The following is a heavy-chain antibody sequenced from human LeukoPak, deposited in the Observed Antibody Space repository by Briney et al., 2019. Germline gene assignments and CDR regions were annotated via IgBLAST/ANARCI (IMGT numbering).Heavy chain of an antibody. CDR3: ACLTTADAFDI. CDR2: INHSGST. CDR1: GGSFNGYY. D-gene: IGHD3-22*01. V-gene: IGHV4-34*01. J-gene: IGHJ3*02. Sequence: SETLSLTCAVYGGSFNGYYWSWIRQPPGKGLEWIGEINHSGSTNYNPSLKSRVTISVDTSKNQFSLKLSSVTAADTAVYYCACLTTADAFDIWGQGTMVTVSS.